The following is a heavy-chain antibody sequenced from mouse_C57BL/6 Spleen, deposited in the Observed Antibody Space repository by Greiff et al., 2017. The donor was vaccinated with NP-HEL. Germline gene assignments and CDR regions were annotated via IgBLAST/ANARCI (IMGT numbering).Heavy chain of an antibody. CDR2: IDPSDSET. J-gene: IGHJ1*03. CDR3: ARWGTTVVARYFDV. Sequence: QVHVKQSGAELVRPGSSVKLSCKASGYTFTSYWMHWVKQRPIQGLEWIGNIDPSDSETHYNQKFKDKATLTVDKSSSTAYMQLSSLTSEDSAVYYCARWGTTVVARYFDVWGTGTTVTVSS. V-gene: IGHV1-52*01. D-gene: IGHD1-1*01. CDR1: GYTFTSYW.